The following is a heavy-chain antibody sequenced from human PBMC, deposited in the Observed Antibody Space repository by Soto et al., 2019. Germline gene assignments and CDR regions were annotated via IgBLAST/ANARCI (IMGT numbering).Heavy chain of an antibody. CDR2: ISGSGGST. CDR1: GFTFSSYA. J-gene: IGHJ4*02. V-gene: IGHV3-23*01. D-gene: IGHD3-3*01. Sequence: EVQLLESGGGLVQPGGSLRLSCAASGFTFSSYAMSWVRQAPGKGLEWVSAISGSGGSTYYADSVKGRFTISRDNSKNTLYLQMNSLRAEDTAVYYCAKDFEESIRYHDFWSGYYYFDYWGQGTLVTVSS. CDR3: AKDFEESIRYHDFWSGYYYFDY.